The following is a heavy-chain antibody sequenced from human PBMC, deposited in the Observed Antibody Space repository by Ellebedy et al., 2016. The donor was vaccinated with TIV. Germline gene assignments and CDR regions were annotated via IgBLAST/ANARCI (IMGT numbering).Heavy chain of an antibody. V-gene: IGHV4-61*03. D-gene: IGHD3-10*01. CDR1: SGPVISREFF. Sequence: MPSETLSLTCTTSSGPVISREFFWGCIRQPPGQALEWIGYAHYSATPNFNPSLVSRASMSVDTSKSRLSLSLTSVTAADTAVYYCARVRFYGSGSYRGWFDYWGQGSLVTVSS. J-gene: IGHJ4*02. CDR2: AHYSATP. CDR3: ARVRFYGSGSYRGWFDY.